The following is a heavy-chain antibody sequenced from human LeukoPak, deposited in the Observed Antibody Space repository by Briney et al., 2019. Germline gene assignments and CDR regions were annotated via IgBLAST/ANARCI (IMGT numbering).Heavy chain of an antibody. D-gene: IGHD6-13*01. CDR3: ASLHPTDYSSSWSADY. V-gene: IGHV1-69*13. CDR2: IIPIFGTA. J-gene: IGHJ4*02. CDR1: GGTFSSYA. Sequence: GASVKVSCKASGGTFSSYAISWVRQAPGQGLEWMGGIIPIFGTANYAQKFQGRVTITADESTSTAYMELSSLRSEDTAVYYCASLHPTDYSSSWSADYWGQGTLVTVSS.